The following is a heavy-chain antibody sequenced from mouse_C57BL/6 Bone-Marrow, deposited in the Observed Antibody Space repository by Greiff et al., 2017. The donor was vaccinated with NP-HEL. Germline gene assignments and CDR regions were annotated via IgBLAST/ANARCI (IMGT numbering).Heavy chain of an antibody. CDR3: ARGNWAGAY. J-gene: IGHJ3*01. Sequence: EVQLQESGPGLVKPSQSLSLTCSVTGYSITSGYYWNWIRQFPGNKLEWMGYISYDGSNNYNPSLKNRISITRDTSQNQFFLKLNSVTTEYTATYYCARGNWAGAYWGQGTLVTVSA. CDR2: ISYDGSN. D-gene: IGHD4-1*01. V-gene: IGHV3-6*01. CDR1: GYSITSGYY.